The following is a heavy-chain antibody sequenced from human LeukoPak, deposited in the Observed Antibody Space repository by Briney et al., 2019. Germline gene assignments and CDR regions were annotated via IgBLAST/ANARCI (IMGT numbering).Heavy chain of an antibody. CDR1: GFTLSLYN. D-gene: IGHD1-26*01. J-gene: IGHJ3*02. CDR3: VRAWGGGSYSDAFDI. CDR2: ISSSSSHI. V-gene: IGHV3-21*06. Sequence: GGSLRLSCAASGFTLSLYNEHGLRHAPGGGRVGVLSISSSSSHIYYADSVKGRFTISRDNAKNSLYLQMSSLRVEDTAVFYCVRAWGGGSYSDAFDIWGQGTMVTVSS.